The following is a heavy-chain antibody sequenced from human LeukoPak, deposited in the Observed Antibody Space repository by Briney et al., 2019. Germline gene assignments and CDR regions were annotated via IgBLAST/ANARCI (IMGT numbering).Heavy chain of an antibody. D-gene: IGHD3-3*01. CDR1: GFTFSSYS. Sequence: QPGGSLRLSCAASGFTFSSYSMNWVRQAPGKGLEWVSHISTTSSPTYYADSVKGRFAMSRDNAKNSVYLQMNSLRAEDTAVYYCARDFDFWSGYIVWGQGTLVTVSS. CDR2: ISTTSSPT. CDR3: ARDFDFWSGYIV. V-gene: IGHV3-48*04. J-gene: IGHJ4*02.